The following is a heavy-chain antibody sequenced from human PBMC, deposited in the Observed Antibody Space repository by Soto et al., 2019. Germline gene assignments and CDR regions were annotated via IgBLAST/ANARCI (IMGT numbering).Heavy chain of an antibody. CDR3: ESGGRYTKSSYYSGMDV. J-gene: IGHJ6*02. V-gene: IGHV1-69*01. CDR1: GVTFSTYS. CDR2: SRPIFGTS. Sequence: QVQLVESGAEVKKPGASVKVSCKASGVTFSTYSISWVRQAPGQGLEWMGGSRPIFGTSKYAQNFQGRVTITADESTSTAYKELSCVRSDDTAVYDCESGGRYTKSSYYSGMDVWGPGTTVNVSS. D-gene: IGHD1-20*01.